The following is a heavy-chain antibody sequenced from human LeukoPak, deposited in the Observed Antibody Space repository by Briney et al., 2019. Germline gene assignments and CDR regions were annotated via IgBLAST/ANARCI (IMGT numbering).Heavy chain of an antibody. V-gene: IGHV1-8*01. CDR2: MNPNIDNT. Sequence: VASVKVSCKASGYTFTSYDINWVRQATGQGLEWMGWMNPNIDNTGYAQKFQGRVIITRNTSISTAYMELSSLRSKDTAVYYCSRGFKGILLWFGDPITFDIWGQGTMVTVSS. CDR3: SRGFKGILLWFGDPITFDI. J-gene: IGHJ3*02. CDR1: GYTFTSYD. D-gene: IGHD3-10*01.